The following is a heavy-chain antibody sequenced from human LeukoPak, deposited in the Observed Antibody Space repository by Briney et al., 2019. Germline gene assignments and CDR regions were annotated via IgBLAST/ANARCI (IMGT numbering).Heavy chain of an antibody. V-gene: IGHV1-2*02. D-gene: IGHD5-12*01. CDR2: INPNSGGT. CDR1: GYTFPGYY. CDR3: ARDSGYSGYDSWFDP. Sequence: ASVKVSCKASGYTFPGYYMHWVRQAPGQGLEWMGWINPNSGGTNYAQKFQGRVTMTRDTSISTAYMELSRLRSDDTAVYYCARDSGYSGYDSWFDPWGQGTLVTVSS. J-gene: IGHJ5*02.